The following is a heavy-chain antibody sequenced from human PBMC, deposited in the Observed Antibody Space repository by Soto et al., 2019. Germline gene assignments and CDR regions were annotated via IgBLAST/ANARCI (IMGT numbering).Heavy chain of an antibody. CDR2: IWYDGSNK. Sequence: GGSLRLSCAASGFTFSSYGMHWVRQAPGKGLEWVAVIWYDGSNKYYADSVKGRFTISRDNSRNTLYLQMNSLRAEDTAVYYCAREGKNVVSTIRPYYFDYWGQGTLVTVSS. CDR3: AREGKNVVSTIRPYYFDY. D-gene: IGHD5-12*01. CDR1: GFTFSSYG. V-gene: IGHV3-33*01. J-gene: IGHJ4*02.